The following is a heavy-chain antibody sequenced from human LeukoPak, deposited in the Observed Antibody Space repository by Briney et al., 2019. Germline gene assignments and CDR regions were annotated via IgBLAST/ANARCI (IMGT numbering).Heavy chain of an antibody. Sequence: ASVKVSCKASGYTFTSYGISWVRRAPGQGFEWMGWINPNSGDTNYAQKFQGRVTMTRDTSISTVYMEVNSLTSDDTAVYYCARDGGFDHWGQGTRVTVSS. V-gene: IGHV1-2*02. D-gene: IGHD3-16*01. CDR3: ARDGGFDH. J-gene: IGHJ4*02. CDR1: GYTFTSYG. CDR2: INPNSGDT.